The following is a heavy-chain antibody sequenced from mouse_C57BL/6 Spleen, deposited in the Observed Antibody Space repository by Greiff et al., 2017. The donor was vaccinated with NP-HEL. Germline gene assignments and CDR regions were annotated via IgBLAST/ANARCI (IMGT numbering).Heavy chain of an antibody. V-gene: IGHV2-9-1*01. Sequence: VQLQQSGPGLVAPSQSLSITCTVSGFSLTSYAISWVRQPPGKGLEWLGVIWTGGGTNYNSALKSRLSISKDNSKSQVFLKMNSLQTDDTARYYCARNHHYYGSSYAMDYWGQGTSVTVSS. CDR2: IWTGGGT. D-gene: IGHD1-1*01. J-gene: IGHJ4*01. CDR1: GFSLTSYA. CDR3: ARNHHYYGSSYAMDY.